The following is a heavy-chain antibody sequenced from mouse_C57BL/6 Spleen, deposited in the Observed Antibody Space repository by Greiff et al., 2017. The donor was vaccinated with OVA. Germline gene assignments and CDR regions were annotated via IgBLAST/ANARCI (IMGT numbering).Heavy chain of an antibody. D-gene: IGHD1-1*01. CDR3: ARDTTVVDWYFDV. CDR1: GYTFTDYN. Sequence: VQLKESGPELVKPGASVKMSCKASGYTFTDYNMHWVKQSHGKSLEWIGYINPNNGGTSYNQKFKGKATLTVNKSSSTAYMELRSLTSEDSAVYYCARDTTVVDWYFDVWGTGTTVTVSS. J-gene: IGHJ1*03. V-gene: IGHV1-22*01. CDR2: INPNNGGT.